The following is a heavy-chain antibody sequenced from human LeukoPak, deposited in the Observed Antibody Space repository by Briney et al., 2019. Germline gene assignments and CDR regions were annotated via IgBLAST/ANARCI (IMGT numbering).Heavy chain of an antibody. D-gene: IGHD2-8*01. J-gene: IGHJ4*02. CDR1: GGTFSSYD. CDR3: ARGYCINGVCDRGDY. CDR2: IIPIFGTA. Sequence: SVKVSCKASGGTFSSYDITWVRQAPGQGLEWMGGIIPIFGTANYAQKFQGRVTITADESTSTAYMELSSLRSEDTAEYYCARGYCINGVCDRGDYWGQGTLVTVSS. V-gene: IGHV1-69*13.